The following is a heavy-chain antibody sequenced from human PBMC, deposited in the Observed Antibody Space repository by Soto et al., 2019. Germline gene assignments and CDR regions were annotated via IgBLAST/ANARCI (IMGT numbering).Heavy chain of an antibody. CDR2: IIPIFGTA. CDR1: GGTFSSYA. D-gene: IGHD3-22*01. J-gene: IGHJ6*02. Sequence: QVQLVQSGAEVKKPGSSVKVSCKASGGTFSSYAISWVRQAPGQGLEWMGGIIPIFGTANYAQKFQGRVTITADESTSTAYMEVSSLRSEDTAVYYCARTYYYDSSGYPPNYHYYYYGMDVWGQGTTVTVSS. V-gene: IGHV1-69*01. CDR3: ARTYYYDSSGYPPNYHYYYYGMDV.